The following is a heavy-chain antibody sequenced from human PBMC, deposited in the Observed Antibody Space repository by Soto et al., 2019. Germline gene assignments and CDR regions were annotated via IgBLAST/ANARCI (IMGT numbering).Heavy chain of an antibody. Sequence: EVQLVESGGGLVQPGGSLRLSCAVSGLTFSTTWMTWVRQAPGKGLEWLASINKDGSATYYVDSVKGRFTISRDNATNSLYLQLNSLRAEDSATYYCARARGPNHLADWCQGNLVTVSS. CDR3: ARARGPNHLAD. D-gene: IGHD7-27*01. J-gene: IGHJ4*02. CDR1: GLTFSTTW. V-gene: IGHV3-7*03. CDR2: INKDGSAT.